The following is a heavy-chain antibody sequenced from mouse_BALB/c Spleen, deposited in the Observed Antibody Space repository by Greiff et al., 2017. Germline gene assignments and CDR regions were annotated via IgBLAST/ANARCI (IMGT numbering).Heavy chain of an antibody. CDR2: IRLKSHNYAT. CDR3: TRLYDGSSSYWYFDV. CDR1: GFTFSNYC. V-gene: IGHV6-6*02. Sequence: DVKLQESGGGLVHPGGSMKLSCVASGFTFSNYCMNWVRQSPAKGLACVAEIRLKSHNYATHYAESVKGRFTISRDDSTSSVYLQMNNLRAEDTDIYYCTRLYDGSSSYWYFDVWGAGTTVTVSS. J-gene: IGHJ1*01. D-gene: IGHD1-1*01.